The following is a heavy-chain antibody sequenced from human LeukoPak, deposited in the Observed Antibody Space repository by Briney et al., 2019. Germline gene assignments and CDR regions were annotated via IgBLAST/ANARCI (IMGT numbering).Heavy chain of an antibody. D-gene: IGHD3-10*01. V-gene: IGHV4-59*08. Sequence: SETLSLTCTVSGGSISNYYWSWIRQPPGKGLEWIGYIYYSGSTNYNPSLKSRVTISVDTSKAQFYLNLRSVTAADTAVYYCANYYGSGSYSPGFDYWGQGTLVTVSS. J-gene: IGHJ4*02. CDR3: ANYYGSGSYSPGFDY. CDR2: IYYSGST. CDR1: GGSISNYY.